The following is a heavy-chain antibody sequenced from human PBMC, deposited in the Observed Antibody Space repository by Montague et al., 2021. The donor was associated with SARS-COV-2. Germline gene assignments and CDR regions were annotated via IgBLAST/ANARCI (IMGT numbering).Heavy chain of an antibody. D-gene: IGHD5-12*01. CDR3: ARTTWLRGYFDL. CDR1: GGSIRSSSYY. J-gene: IGHJ2*01. V-gene: IGHV4-39*07. Sequence: SETLSLTCTVSGGSIRSSSYYWGWIRQPPGKGLECIGSIYYSGSTYYNPSLKSRVTISVDTSKNHFSLKLSSVTAADTPVYYCARTTWLRGYFDLWGRGTLVTVSS. CDR2: IYYSGST.